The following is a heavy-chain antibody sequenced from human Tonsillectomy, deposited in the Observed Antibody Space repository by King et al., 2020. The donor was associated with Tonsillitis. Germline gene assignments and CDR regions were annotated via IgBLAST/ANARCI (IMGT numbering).Heavy chain of an antibody. J-gene: IGHJ5*02. D-gene: IGHD3-3*01. CDR3: AKDTQYYDFWSGPQESWFDP. V-gene: IGHV3-30*18. CDR2: ISYDGSKK. Sequence: QVQLVESGGGVVQPGRSLRLSCAASGFTFSSYGMHWVRQAPGKGLEWVALISYDGSKKYYADFVKGRFTISRDNSKNKLYLQMNSLRAEDTAVYYCAKDTQYYDFWSGPQESWFDPWGQGTLVTVSS. CDR1: GFTFSSYG.